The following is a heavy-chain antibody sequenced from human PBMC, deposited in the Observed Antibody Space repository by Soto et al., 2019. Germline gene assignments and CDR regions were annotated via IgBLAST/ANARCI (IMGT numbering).Heavy chain of an antibody. CDR1: GFTVSSNY. Sequence: GGSLRLSCAASGFTVSSNYMSWVRQAPGKGLEWVSVIYSGGSTYYADSVKGRFTISRDNSKNTLYLQMNSLRAEDTAVYYCARGRDGYNPFYYGMDVWGQGTTVT. CDR3: ARGRDGYNPFYYGMDV. CDR2: IYSGGST. J-gene: IGHJ6*02. D-gene: IGHD5-12*01. V-gene: IGHV3-66*01.